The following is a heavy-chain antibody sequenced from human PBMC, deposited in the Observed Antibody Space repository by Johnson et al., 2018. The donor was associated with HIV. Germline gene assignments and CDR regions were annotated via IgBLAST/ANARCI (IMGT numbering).Heavy chain of an antibody. CDR2: ISWNSGSI. J-gene: IGHJ3*02. CDR3: ARSKDCSVGTGPDGLDI. D-gene: IGHD2-15*01. V-gene: IGHV3-9*01. CDR1: GFTFDDYA. Sequence: VQLVESGVGLVQPGRSLRLSCAPSGFTFDDYAMHWVRQAPGKGLEWVSGISWNSGSIDYADSVKGRFTISRDNTNNSLYLQMNSLKAEDTAVYYCARSKDCSVGTGPDGLDIWGQGTMVIVSS.